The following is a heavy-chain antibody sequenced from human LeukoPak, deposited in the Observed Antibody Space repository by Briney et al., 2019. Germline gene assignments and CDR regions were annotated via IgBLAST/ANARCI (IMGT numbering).Heavy chain of an antibody. D-gene: IGHD5-18*01. Sequence: SVKVSCKASGGTFTSYAISWVRQAPGQGLEWMGGIIPIFGTANYAQKFQGRVTITADKSTSTAYMELSSLRSEDTAVYYCARQPIQLWFYFDYWGQGTLVTVSS. V-gene: IGHV1-69*06. CDR1: GGTFTSYA. J-gene: IGHJ4*02. CDR2: IIPIFGTA. CDR3: ARQPIQLWFYFDY.